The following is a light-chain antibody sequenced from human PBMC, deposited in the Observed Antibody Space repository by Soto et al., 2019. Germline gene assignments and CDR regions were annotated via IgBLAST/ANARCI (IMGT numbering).Light chain of an antibody. CDR2: EAS. V-gene: IGKV1-5*03. Sequence: DIQMTQSPSTLSASVGDRVTIACRASQSISSWLAWYQQKPGTAPKLLIYEASTLESGVPSRFSGSRSGTEFTLTVRSLQPDDFATYYCQQYNDSFPYTFGQGTRREIK. CDR1: QSISSW. CDR3: QQYNDSFPYT. J-gene: IGKJ5*01.